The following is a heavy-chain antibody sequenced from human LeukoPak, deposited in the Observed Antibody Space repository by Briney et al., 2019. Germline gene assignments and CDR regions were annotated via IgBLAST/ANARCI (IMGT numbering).Heavy chain of an antibody. CDR2: ISSSSSYI. V-gene: IGHV3-21*01. CDR3: ARGEYGSGNYHIDY. CDR1: GFTFSSYS. Sequence: GGSLRLSCAASGFTFSSYSMNWVRQAPGKGLEWVSSISSSSSYIYYADSVKGRFTISRDNAKNSLYVQTNSLRAEDTAVYYCARGEYGSGNYHIDYWGQGTLVTVSS. D-gene: IGHD3-10*01. J-gene: IGHJ4*02.